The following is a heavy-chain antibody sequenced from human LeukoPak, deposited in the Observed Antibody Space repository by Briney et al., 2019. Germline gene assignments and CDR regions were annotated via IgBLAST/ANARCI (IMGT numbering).Heavy chain of an antibody. CDR1: GFTVSSNY. J-gene: IGHJ4*02. CDR3: ARDSSGYYDS. Sequence: GGSLRLSCAASGFTVSSNYMSWVRQAPGKGLEWVSGFYSGGSTYYADSVKGRFIISRDNSKNTLYLQMNTLRAEDTAVYYCARDSSGYYDSWGQGTLVTVSS. V-gene: IGHV3-66*01. D-gene: IGHD3-22*01. CDR2: FYSGGST.